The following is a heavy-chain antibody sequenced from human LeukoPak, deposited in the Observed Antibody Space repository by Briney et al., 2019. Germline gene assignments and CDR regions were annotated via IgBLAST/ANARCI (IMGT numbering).Heavy chain of an antibody. D-gene: IGHD1-1*01. V-gene: IGHV3-53*01. J-gene: IGHJ4*02. CDR3: AKGNWRYFDY. Sequence: GGSLRLSCAASGLTVSSNYMSWVRQAPGKGLEWVSIIYSGGSTYYADSVKGRFTISRDNSKNTLYLQMNSLRAEDTAVYYCAKGNWRYFDYWGQGTLVTVSS. CDR2: IYSGGST. CDR1: GLTVSSNY.